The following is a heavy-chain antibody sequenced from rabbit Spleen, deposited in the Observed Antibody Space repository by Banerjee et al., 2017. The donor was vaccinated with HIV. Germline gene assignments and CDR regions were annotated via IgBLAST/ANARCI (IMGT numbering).Heavy chain of an antibody. Sequence: QEQLVESGGGLVKPGASLTLTCKASGFSFNSGYDMCWVRQAPGKGLEWVACAYAGSSGSTYSATWAKGRFTISKASSTTVTLQMTSLTAADTATYFCARDGAGGSYFNLWGQGTLVTVS. V-gene: IGHV1S45*01. J-gene: IGHJ4*01. D-gene: IGHD8-1*01. CDR3: ARDGAGGSYFNL. CDR1: GFSFNSGYD. CDR2: AYAGSSGST.